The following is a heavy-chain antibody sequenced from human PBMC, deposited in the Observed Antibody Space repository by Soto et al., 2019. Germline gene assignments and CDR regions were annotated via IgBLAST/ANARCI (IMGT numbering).Heavy chain of an antibody. J-gene: IGHJ4*02. D-gene: IGHD3-16*01. CDR1: GGSLREFGHF. V-gene: IGHV4-31*03. CDR3: ATDSGGLPLNRFDS. CDR2: STYTGVT. Sequence: SETLSLTCTVSGGSLREFGHFWTWIRQRPGRGLEWIGYSTYTGVTYYSPSLQSRISISVDTSKNQFSLTLNSVTAADTAVYYCATDSGGLPLNRFDSWGQCRLVTVSS.